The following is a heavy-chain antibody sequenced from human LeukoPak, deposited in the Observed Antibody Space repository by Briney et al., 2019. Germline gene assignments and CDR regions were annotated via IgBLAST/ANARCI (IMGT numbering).Heavy chain of an antibody. CDR1: GFTFSSYG. J-gene: IGHJ6*02. CDR3: ARDYYGSGFYYYYGMDV. D-gene: IGHD3-10*01. V-gene: IGHV3-33*01. CDR2: IWYDGSNK. Sequence: GRSLRLSCAASGFTFSSYGMHWVRQAPGKGLEWVAVIWYDGSNKYYADSVKGRFTISRDNSKNTLYLQMNGLRAEDTAVYYCARDYYGSGFYYYYGMDVWGQGTTVTVSS.